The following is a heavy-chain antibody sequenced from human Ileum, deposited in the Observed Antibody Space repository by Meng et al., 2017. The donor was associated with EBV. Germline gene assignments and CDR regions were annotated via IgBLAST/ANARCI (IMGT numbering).Heavy chain of an antibody. CDR1: GGSISSGGYY. V-gene: IGHV4-30-4*01. J-gene: IGHJ4*02. CDR3: ARGGDTSGYSLDY. D-gene: IGHD3-22*01. Sequence: VQPQESGPGLVKPSQTLSLTCAVSGGSISSGGYYWSWIRQPPGKGLEWIGYIYKSGSTYYNPSLTSRVTISVDTSKNQFFLKLGSVTAADTGVYYCARGGDTSGYSLDYWGQGILVTVSS. CDR2: IYKSGST.